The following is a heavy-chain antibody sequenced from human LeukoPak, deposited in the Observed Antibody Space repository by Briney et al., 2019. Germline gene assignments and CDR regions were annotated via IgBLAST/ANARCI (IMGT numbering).Heavy chain of an antibody. J-gene: IGHJ4*02. CDR1: GYSISSGYY. D-gene: IGHD3-10*01. CDR2: IYHSGST. V-gene: IGHV4-38-2*02. CDR3: ARVPVLLWFGEPGY. Sequence: SETLSPTCTVSGYSISSGYYWGWIRQPPGKGLEWIGSIYHSGSTYYNPSLKSRVTISVDTSKNQFSLKLSSVTAADTAVYYCARVPVLLWFGEPGYWGQGTLVTVSS.